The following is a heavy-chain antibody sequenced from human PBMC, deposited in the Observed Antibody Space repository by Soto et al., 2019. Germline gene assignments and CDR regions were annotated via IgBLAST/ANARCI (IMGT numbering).Heavy chain of an antibody. CDR1: GGSITSSSYY. CDR3: ATQEVGGSYVYTFAP. Sequence: QLHLRESGPGLVKPSETLSLTCTVSGGSITSSSYYWGWIRQPPGKGLEWIGSIYYSGSTYYNPSLQSRVTISVDTSKNQFSLKLSSVTAADPAVYYCATQEVGGSYVYTFAPWGQGTLVTVSS. J-gene: IGHJ5*02. D-gene: IGHD1-26*01. V-gene: IGHV4-39*01. CDR2: IYYSGST.